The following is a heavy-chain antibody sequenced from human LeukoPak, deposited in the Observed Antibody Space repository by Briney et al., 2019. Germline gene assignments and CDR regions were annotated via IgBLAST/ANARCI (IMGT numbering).Heavy chain of an antibody. CDR3: AKDRGIAVKINWFDP. CDR2: ISGSGGST. V-gene: IGHV3-23*01. J-gene: IGHJ5*02. Sequence: GGSLRLSCAASGFTFSSYAMSWVRQAPGKGLEWVSAISGSGGSTYYADSVKGRFTISRDNSKNTLYLQMNSLRAEDTAVYYCAKDRGIAVKINWFDPWGQGTLVTVSS. CDR1: GFTFSSYA. D-gene: IGHD6-19*01.